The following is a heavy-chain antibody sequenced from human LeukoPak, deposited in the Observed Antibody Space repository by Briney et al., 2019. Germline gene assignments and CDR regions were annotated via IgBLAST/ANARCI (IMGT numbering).Heavy chain of an antibody. J-gene: IGHJ4*02. CDR2: INPNSGGT. Sequence: ASVKVSCKASGYTFTGYYMHWVRQAPGQGLEWMGWINPNSGGTNYAQKFQGRVTMTRDTSISTAYMELSRLRSDDTAVYYCARERISRVDIAIASEYWGQGTLVTVSS. V-gene: IGHV1-2*02. D-gene: IGHD5-18*01. CDR1: GYTFTGYY. CDR3: ARERISRVDIAIASEY.